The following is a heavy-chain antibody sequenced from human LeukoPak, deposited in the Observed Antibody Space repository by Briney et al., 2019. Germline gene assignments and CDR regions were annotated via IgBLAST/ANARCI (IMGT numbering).Heavy chain of an antibody. CDR1: GGSIRSGGNY. D-gene: IGHD2-15*01. J-gene: IGHJ6*03. CDR3: ARVRYCSGGSCYSPYYYYYMDV. Sequence: TLSLTGTVSGGSIRSGGNYWSWIRQPPGKGLEWFGYIYYSGTTYYNPSLKSRVTISVETSKNQFSLKLSSVTAADTAVYYCARVRYCSGGSCYSPYYYYYMDVWGKGTTVTVSS. V-gene: IGHV4-31*02. CDR2: IYYSGTT.